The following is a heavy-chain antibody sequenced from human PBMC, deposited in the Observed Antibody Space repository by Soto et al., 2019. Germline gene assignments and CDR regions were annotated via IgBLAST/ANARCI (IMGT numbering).Heavy chain of an antibody. J-gene: IGHJ4*02. CDR3: AVGLSFAY. CDR2: ISYDESNK. Sequence: PGGSLRLSCAASGCTFRSYGIHWGRQAPGKGLEWVAVISYDESNKYYTDSVKGRFTISRDNSKNTVYLQMNSLRAEDTAVYYCAVGLSFAYRGLATLVTVYS. CDR1: GCTFRSYG. V-gene: IGHV3-30*03.